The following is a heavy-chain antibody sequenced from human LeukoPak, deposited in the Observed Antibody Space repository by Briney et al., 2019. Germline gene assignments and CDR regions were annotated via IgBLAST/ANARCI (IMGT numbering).Heavy chain of an antibody. J-gene: IGHJ5*02. CDR3: ARVPLAGFWSDYYRNWFDP. V-gene: IGHV1-8*01. CDR1: GYTFTIYD. CDR2: MNPNSGNT. Sequence: ASVTVSCKASGYTFTIYDINWVRQATGQGLEWMGWMNPNSGNTGYAQKFQGRVTMTRNTSISTAYMELSSLRSEDTAVYYCARVPLAGFWSDYYRNWFDPWGQGTLVTVSS. D-gene: IGHD3-3*01.